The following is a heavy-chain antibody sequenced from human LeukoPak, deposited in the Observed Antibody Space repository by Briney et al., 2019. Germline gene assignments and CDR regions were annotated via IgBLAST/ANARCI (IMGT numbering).Heavy chain of an antibody. CDR3: ARGIRYGEPFDI. CDR1: GYTFTTYG. J-gene: IGHJ3*02. Sequence: ASVKLSCKTSGYTFTTYGVSWVRQAPGHGLAWMGWVSGYTGNTNYAERFQGRVTMTTDTSTSTAYMELRSLRSDDTAVYHCARGIRYGEPFDIWGQGTMVTVSS. D-gene: IGHD3-9*01. CDR2: VSGYTGNT. V-gene: IGHV1-18*01.